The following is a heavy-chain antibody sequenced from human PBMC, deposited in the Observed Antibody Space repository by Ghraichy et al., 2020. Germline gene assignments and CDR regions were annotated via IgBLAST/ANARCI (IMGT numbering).Heavy chain of an antibody. CDR3: ARGPGYSSSAGPYYYYMDV. CDR2: ISAYNGNT. D-gene: IGHD6-6*01. CDR1: GYTFTSYG. J-gene: IGHJ6*03. V-gene: IGHV1-18*01. Sequence: ASVKVSCKASGYTFTSYGISWVRQAPGQGLEWMGWISAYNGNTNYAQKLQGRVTMNTDTSTSTAYMELRSLRSDDTAVYYCARGPGYSSSAGPYYYYMDVWGKGTTVTVSS.